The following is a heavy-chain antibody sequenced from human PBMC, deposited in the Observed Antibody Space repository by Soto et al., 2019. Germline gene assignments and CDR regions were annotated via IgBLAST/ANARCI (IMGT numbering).Heavy chain of an antibody. CDR2: ISGSGGST. CDR3: AKRHTTVATPANYFDY. CDR1: GFTFRSYA. J-gene: IGHJ4*02. V-gene: IGHV3-23*01. Sequence: PGGSLRLSCAASGFTFRSYAMSWVRQAPGKGLEWVSAISGSGGSTYYADFVTGRFTISRDSPKNTLFLQMNSLRAEDTALYYCAKRHTTVATPANYFDYWGQGTLVTVSS. D-gene: IGHD1-1*01.